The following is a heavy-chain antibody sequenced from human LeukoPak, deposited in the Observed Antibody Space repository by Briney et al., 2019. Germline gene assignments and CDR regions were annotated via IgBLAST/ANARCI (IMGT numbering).Heavy chain of an antibody. CDR1: GYTFTSYY. J-gene: IGHJ4*02. CDR3: ARDPQAGVPFDC. D-gene: IGHD3-10*01. V-gene: IGHV1-46*01. Sequence: SVKVSCKASGYTFTSYYMHWVRQAPGQGLEWMGIINPSGGSTSYAQKFQGRVTMTWDTSTSTVYMELSSLRSEDTAVYYCARDPQAGVPFDCWGQGTLVTVSS. CDR2: INPSGGST.